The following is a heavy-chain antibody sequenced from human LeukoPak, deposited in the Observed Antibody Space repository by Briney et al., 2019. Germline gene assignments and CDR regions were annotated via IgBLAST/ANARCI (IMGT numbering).Heavy chain of an antibody. CDR2: ISSSTGYT. D-gene: IGHD6-13*01. CDR3: VRTSSWSFDY. CDR1: GFTFSDYY. V-gene: IGHV3-11*03. Sequence: GGSLRLSCAVSGFTFSDYYMSWIRQAPGKGLEWVSYISSSTGYTKYADSVKGRFTISRDNAKNSLCLQMNSLRPDDTAVYYCVRTSSWSFDYWGQGTLVTVSS. J-gene: IGHJ4*02.